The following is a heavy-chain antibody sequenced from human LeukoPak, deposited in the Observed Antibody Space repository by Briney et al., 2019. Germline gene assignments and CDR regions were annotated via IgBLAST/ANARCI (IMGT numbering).Heavy chain of an antibody. CDR1: GGPISSSSYY. V-gene: IGHV4-39*01. J-gene: IGHJ4*02. Sequence: SETLFLTCTVSGGPISSSSYYWGWIRQPPGKGLEWIGSIYYSGSTYYNPSLKSRVTISVDTSKNQFSLKLSSVTAADTAAYYCAGSSSSWYQVYWGQGTLVTVSS. CDR3: AGSSSSWYQVY. CDR2: IYYSGST. D-gene: IGHD6-13*01.